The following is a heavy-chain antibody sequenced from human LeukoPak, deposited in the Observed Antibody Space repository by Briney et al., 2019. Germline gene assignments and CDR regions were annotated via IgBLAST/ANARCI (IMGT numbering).Heavy chain of an antibody. Sequence: GGSLRPSCAASGFTFSSYTMHWVRQAPGKGLEWVAGIPYDGSNKYYADSVKGRFTISRDNSKNTLYLQMNSLRAEDTAVYYCARVDWGSTGYFDLWGRGTLVTVSS. CDR3: ARVDWGSTGYFDL. V-gene: IGHV3-30-3*01. J-gene: IGHJ2*01. D-gene: IGHD7-27*01. CDR2: IPYDGSNK. CDR1: GFTFSSYT.